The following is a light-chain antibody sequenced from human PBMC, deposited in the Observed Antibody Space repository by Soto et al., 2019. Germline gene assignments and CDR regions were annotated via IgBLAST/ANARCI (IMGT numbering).Light chain of an antibody. CDR2: KAS. J-gene: IGKJ4*01. CDR1: QSISSW. Sequence: DIQLTQSPSTLSASVGDRVTITCRASQSISSWLAWYQQKLGKAPKLLIHKASSLESGVPSRFSGSGSGTEFTLTINSMQPCDVATYYCQQYNSYPLTFGGGTNVEIK. V-gene: IGKV1-5*03. CDR3: QQYNSYPLT.